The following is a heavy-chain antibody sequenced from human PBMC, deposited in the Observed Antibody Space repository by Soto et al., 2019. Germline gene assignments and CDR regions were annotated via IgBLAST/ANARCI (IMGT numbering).Heavy chain of an antibody. CDR1: GGSIGNNNYY. CDR2: IYHSGST. D-gene: IGHD3-10*02. J-gene: IGHJ4*02. CDR3: ASLLRSGTYHYTTPKNVY. Sequence: SETLSLTCTVSGGSIGNNNYYWGWIRQPPGKGLEWIGEIYHSGSTNYNPSLNSRVTLSLDMSRNHFSLKLKSVTAADTAVYYCASLLRSGTYHYTTPKNVYWGLGTLVTVSS. V-gene: IGHV4-39*02.